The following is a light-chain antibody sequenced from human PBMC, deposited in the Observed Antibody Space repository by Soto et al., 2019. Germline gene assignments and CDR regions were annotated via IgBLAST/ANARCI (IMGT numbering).Light chain of an antibody. Sequence: QSALTQPPSASGAPGQRVTISCSGSASNIGRDPVNWYQQVPGTAPKLLIYENNHRPSGVPDRFSGSKSGTSASLVISGLQSEDEAEYFCVGWDGSPKGFVFGTGTKVTVL. CDR2: ENN. CDR1: ASNIGRDP. J-gene: IGLJ1*01. V-gene: IGLV1-44*01. CDR3: VGWDGSPKGFV.